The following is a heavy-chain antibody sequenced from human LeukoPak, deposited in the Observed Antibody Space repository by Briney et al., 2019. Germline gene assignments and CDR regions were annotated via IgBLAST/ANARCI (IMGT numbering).Heavy chain of an antibody. Sequence: SETLSLTCKVSGCSITGYYWRWIRQPPGKGLEWIGYMSNNESATNNPPHKRRGTVSIETSKNQFSLKLSTRTSADTAADYCAGQGSGARAFDIWGQETMVTVSS. V-gene: IGHV4-59*08. CDR3: AGQGSGARAFDI. CDR2: MSNNESA. CDR1: GCSITGYY. D-gene: IGHD1-26*01. J-gene: IGHJ3*02.